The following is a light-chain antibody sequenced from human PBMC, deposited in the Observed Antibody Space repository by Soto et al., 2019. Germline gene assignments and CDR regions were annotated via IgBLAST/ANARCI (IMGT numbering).Light chain of an antibody. V-gene: IGKV3-20*01. CDR1: QSVSGSY. Sequence: EIVCTQSPGTLSLSPGERATLSCRASQSVSGSYLAWYQQKPGQPPRLLIYDASSRATGIPDRFSGSGSGTDFTLTINRLEPEDFAVYYCQQYGNAPWTFGQGTKVDIK. CDR3: QQYGNAPWT. J-gene: IGKJ1*01. CDR2: DAS.